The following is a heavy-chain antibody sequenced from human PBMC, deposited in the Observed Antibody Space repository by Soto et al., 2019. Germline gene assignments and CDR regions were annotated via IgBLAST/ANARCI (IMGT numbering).Heavy chain of an antibody. V-gene: IGHV3-15*01. CDR2: ITTKAERGTT. Sequence: RLSCAASVFTFNNARISWVRQAPGKGLDWVGRITTKAERGTTDYAASVKGRFTLSRDDSRNTLFLQMNSLKTEDTAVYYCTTNGAASVGTLSSCGQGNLVTVSS. D-gene: IGHD1-26*01. CDR3: TTNGAASVGTLSS. CDR1: VFTFNNAR. J-gene: IGHJ5*02.